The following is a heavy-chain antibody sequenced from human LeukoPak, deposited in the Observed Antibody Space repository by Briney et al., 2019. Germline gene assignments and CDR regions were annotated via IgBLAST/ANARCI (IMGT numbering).Heavy chain of an antibody. J-gene: IGHJ4*02. CDR2: IWHDGSNK. CDR3: ARPDYGASGDY. D-gene: IGHD4-17*01. V-gene: IGHV3-33*08. Sequence: TGGSLRLSCAASGFTFSSYWMSWVRQAPGKGLGWVAVIWHDGSNKYYTDSVKGRFTISRDDSKNTLYLQMNSLKAEDTAVYYCARPDYGASGDYWGQGTLVTVSS. CDR1: GFTFSSYW.